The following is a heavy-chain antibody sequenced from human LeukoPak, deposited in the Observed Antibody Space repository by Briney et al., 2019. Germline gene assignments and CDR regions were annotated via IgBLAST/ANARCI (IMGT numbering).Heavy chain of an antibody. V-gene: IGHV1-18*01. CDR2: ISAYNGNT. J-gene: IGHJ4*02. CDR1: GYTFTSYG. Sequence: ASVKVSCKASGYTFTSYGISWVRQAPGQGLEWMGWISAYNGNTNYAQKLQGRVTMTTDTSTSTAYMEPRSLRSDDTAVYYCARDRWGIAAAGDSHFDYWGQGTLVTVSS. D-gene: IGHD6-13*01. CDR3: ARDRWGIAAAGDSHFDY.